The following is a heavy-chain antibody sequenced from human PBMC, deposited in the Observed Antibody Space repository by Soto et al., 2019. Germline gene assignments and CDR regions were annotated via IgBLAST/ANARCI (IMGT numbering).Heavy chain of an antibody. V-gene: IGHV3-21*01. CDR2: ISSSSSYI. CDR1: GFTFSSDN. D-gene: IGHD3-22*01. Sequence: PGGSLRLSFAASGFTFSSDNMNWVRQAPGKGLEWVSSISSSSSYIYYADSVKGRFTISRDNAKNSLYLQMNSLRAEDTAVYYWARVVQFASSRFARSAKGSSVPVYFGL. J-gene: IGHJ2*01. CDR3: ARVVQFASSRFARSAKGSSVPVYFGL.